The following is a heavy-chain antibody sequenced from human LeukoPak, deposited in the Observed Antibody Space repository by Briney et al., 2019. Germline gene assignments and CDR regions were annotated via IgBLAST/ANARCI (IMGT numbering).Heavy chain of an antibody. J-gene: IGHJ3*02. CDR1: GYTITGYY. Sequence: ASVKVSCKASGYTITGYYFHWVPQAPGQGLEWMGWINPNSGGTNYAQKFQGRVTMTRDTSITTTYMELSRLRSDDTAVFYCATTGYGGTYDAFDIWGQGTRVTVSS. CDR3: ATTGYGGTYDAFDI. CDR2: INPNSGGT. D-gene: IGHD4-23*01. V-gene: IGHV1-2*02.